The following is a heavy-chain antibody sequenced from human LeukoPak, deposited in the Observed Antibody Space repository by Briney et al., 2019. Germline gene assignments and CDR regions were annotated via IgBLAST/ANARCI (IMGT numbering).Heavy chain of an antibody. Sequence: GESLKISCKGSGYSFTSYWIGWVRQMPGKGLEWMGIIYPGDSDTRYSPSFQGQVTISADKSIGTAYLQWSSLKASDTAMYYCASPNCSGGSCPNRDYYYGMDVWGQGTTVTVSS. CDR2: IYPGDSDT. J-gene: IGHJ6*02. V-gene: IGHV5-51*01. CDR3: ASPNCSGGSCPNRDYYYGMDV. CDR1: GYSFTSYW. D-gene: IGHD2-15*01.